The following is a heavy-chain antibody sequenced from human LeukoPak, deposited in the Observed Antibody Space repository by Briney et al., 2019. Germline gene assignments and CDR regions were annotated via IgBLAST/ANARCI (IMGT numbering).Heavy chain of an antibody. CDR3: ARAAPLNYYDSSGYDCDY. D-gene: IGHD3-22*01. CDR1: GFTFSSYA. V-gene: IGHV3-23*01. CDR2: ISGSGDNT. J-gene: IGHJ4*02. Sequence: PGGSLRLSCAASGFTFSSYAMSWVRQAPGKGLEWVSGISGSGDNTYYADSVKGRFTISRDNSKNTLYLQMNSLRAEDTAVYYCARAAPLNYYDSSGYDCDYWGQGTLVTVSS.